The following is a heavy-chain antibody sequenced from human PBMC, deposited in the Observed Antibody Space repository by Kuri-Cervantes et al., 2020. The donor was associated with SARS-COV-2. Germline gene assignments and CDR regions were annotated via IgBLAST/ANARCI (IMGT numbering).Heavy chain of an antibody. Sequence: GESLKISCAASGFTFSSYGMHWVRQAPGKGLEWVAVISYDGSNKYYADSVKGRFTISRDNSKNTLYLQMNSLRAEDTAVYYCAKGSLYYYGSGGGDYWGQGTLVTVSS. CDR2: ISYDGSNK. J-gene: IGHJ4*02. D-gene: IGHD3-10*01. V-gene: IGHV3-30*18. CDR3: AKGSLYYYGSGGGDY. CDR1: GFTFSSYG.